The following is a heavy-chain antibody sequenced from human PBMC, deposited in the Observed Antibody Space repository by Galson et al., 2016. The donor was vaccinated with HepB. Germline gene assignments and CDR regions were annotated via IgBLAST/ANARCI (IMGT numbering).Heavy chain of an antibody. D-gene: IGHD3-22*01. Sequence: SETLSLTCSVSGGSITGYRWSWIRQPPGKGLEWTGYIYGSGNTNYNPSLKSRVTLSLDTSKNQFSLKLSSVTAADTAVYYCARSGTYYIFDFWGQGTLVTVSS. J-gene: IGHJ4*02. CDR3: ARSGTYYIFDF. CDR1: GGSITGYR. V-gene: IGHV4-59*01. CDR2: IYGSGNT.